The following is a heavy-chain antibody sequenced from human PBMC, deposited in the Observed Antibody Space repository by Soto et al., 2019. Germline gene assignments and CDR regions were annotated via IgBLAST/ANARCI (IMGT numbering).Heavy chain of an antibody. D-gene: IGHD2-8*01. CDR1: GCTFSIYA. Sequence: SVKVSCTASGCTFSIYAISWVRQAPGQGLEWMGGIIPIFGTANYAQKFQGRVTITADESTSTAYMELSSLRADDTAVYYCAKDHFNGNGVFDGFDIWGPGTMVTVSS. CDR2: IIPIFGTA. V-gene: IGHV1-69*13. CDR3: AKDHFNGNGVFDGFDI. J-gene: IGHJ3*02.